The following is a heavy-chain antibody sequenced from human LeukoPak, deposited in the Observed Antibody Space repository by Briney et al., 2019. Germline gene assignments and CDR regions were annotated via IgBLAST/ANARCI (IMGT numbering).Heavy chain of an antibody. Sequence: GASVKVSCKASGYTFTSYGISWVRQAPGQGLEWMGWISAYNGNTNYAQKLQGRVTMTTDTSTSTAYMELRSLRYDDTAVYYCARAGYSSSWTNWFDPWGQGTLVTVSS. J-gene: IGHJ5*02. CDR1: GYTFTSYG. CDR2: ISAYNGNT. D-gene: IGHD6-13*01. CDR3: ARAGYSSSWTNWFDP. V-gene: IGHV1-18*01.